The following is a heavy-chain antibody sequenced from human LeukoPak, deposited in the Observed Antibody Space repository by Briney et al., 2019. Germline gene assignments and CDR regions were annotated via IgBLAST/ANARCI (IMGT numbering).Heavy chain of an antibody. CDR3: ALIGVVVVAATGY. J-gene: IGHJ4*02. Sequence: GRSLRLSCAASGFTFSSYGMHWVRQAPGKGLEWVAVISYDGSNKYYADSVKGRFTISRDNSKNTLYLQMNSLRAEDTAVYYCALIGVVVVAATGYWGQGTLVTVSS. V-gene: IGHV3-30*03. CDR2: ISYDGSNK. CDR1: GFTFSSYG. D-gene: IGHD2-15*01.